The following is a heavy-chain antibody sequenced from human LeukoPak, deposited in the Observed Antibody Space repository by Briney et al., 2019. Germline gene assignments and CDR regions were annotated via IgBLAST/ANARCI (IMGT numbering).Heavy chain of an antibody. V-gene: IGHV6-1*01. D-gene: IGHD6-6*01. Sequence: KFSQTLSLTCAVSGDSVSSNRASWNWIRQSPSGGLECLGRTYYRSKWSNDYADSVKSRITISPDPSKNEFSLQLNSVTPEDTAVYHCARDPDSSYEWGPFDSWGQGTLVTVSS. CDR2: TYYRSKWSN. CDR1: GDSVSSNRAS. J-gene: IGHJ5*01. CDR3: ARDPDSSYEWGPFDS.